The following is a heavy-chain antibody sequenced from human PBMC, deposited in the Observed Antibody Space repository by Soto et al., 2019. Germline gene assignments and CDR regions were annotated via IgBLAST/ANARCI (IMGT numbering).Heavy chain of an antibody. CDR3: ARSYGSGRYRNWFDP. V-gene: IGHV4-34*01. CDR1: GGSFSGYY. J-gene: IGHJ5*02. D-gene: IGHD3-10*01. Sequence: SETLSLTCAVYGGSFSGYYWSWIRQPPGKGLEWIGEINHSGSTNYNPSLKSRVTISVDTSKNQFSLKLSSVTAADTAVYYCARSYGSGRYRNWFDPWGQGTLVTVSS. CDR2: INHSGST.